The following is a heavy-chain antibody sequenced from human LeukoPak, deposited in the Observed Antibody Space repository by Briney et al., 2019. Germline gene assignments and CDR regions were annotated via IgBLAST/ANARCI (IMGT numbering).Heavy chain of an antibody. CDR1: GGSISSSSFY. CDR2: IYYSGST. V-gene: IGHV4-39*07. J-gene: IGHJ4*02. CDR3: ARSVDYGGNSQPYDY. Sequence: ASETLSLTCTVSGGSISSSSFYWGWIRQPPGKGLEWIGSIYYSGSTYYNPSLKSRVTISVDTSKNQFSLKLSSVTAADTAVYYCARSVDYGGNSQPYDYWGQGTLVTVSS. D-gene: IGHD4-23*01.